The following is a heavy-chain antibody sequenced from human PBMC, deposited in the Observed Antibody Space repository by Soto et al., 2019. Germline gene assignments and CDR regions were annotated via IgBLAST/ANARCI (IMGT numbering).Heavy chain of an antibody. D-gene: IGHD3-10*01. V-gene: IGHV3-23*01. CDR3: AKGGGYYGSGSYLQTYYFDY. CDR2: ISGSGGST. Sequence: GGSLRLSCAASGFTFSSYAMSWVRQAPGKGLEWVSAISGSGGSTYYADSVKGRFTISRDNSKNTLYLQMNSLRAEDTAVYYCAKGGGYYGSGSYLQTYYFDYWGQGTLVTVSS. CDR1: GFTFSSYA. J-gene: IGHJ4*02.